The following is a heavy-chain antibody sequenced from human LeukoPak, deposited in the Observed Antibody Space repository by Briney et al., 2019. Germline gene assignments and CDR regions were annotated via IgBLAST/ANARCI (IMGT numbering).Heavy chain of an antibody. Sequence: GSSVKVSCKASGGTFRSYAISWVRQAPGQGLEWMGGIIPIFGTANYAQKFQGRVTITADESTSTAYMELSSLRSEDTAVYYCAREDSGSYRYYYYYGMDVWGQGTTVTVSS. CDR1: GGTFRSYA. D-gene: IGHD1-26*01. V-gene: IGHV1-69*01. CDR3: AREDSGSYRYYYYYGMDV. J-gene: IGHJ6*02. CDR2: IIPIFGTA.